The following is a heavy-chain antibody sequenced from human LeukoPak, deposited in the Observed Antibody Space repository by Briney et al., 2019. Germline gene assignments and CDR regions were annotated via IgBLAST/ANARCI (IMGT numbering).Heavy chain of an antibody. V-gene: IGHV3-30-3*01. CDR1: GFTFSSYA. CDR3: ARETGSAVGSTDFDY. J-gene: IGHJ4*02. CDR2: ISYNGSNK. Sequence: GRSLRLSCAASGFTFSSYAMHWVRQAPGKGLEWVAVISYNGSNKYYADSVKGRFTISRDNSKNTLYLQMNSLRAEDTAVYYCARETGSAVGSTDFDYWGQGTLVTVSS. D-gene: IGHD4-17*01.